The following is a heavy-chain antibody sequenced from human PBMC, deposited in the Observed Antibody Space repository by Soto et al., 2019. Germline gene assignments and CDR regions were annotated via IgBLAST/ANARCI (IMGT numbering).Heavy chain of an antibody. CDR3: ARDREPGYGGPPYYFDY. V-gene: IGHV3-66*01. CDR2: IYSGGST. CDR1: GFTVSSNY. D-gene: IGHD5-12*01. J-gene: IGHJ4*02. Sequence: EVQLVESGGGLVQPGGSLRLSCAASGFTVSSNYMSWVRQAPGKGLEWVSVIYSGGSTYYADSVKGRFTISRDNSKNPLYLQMNRLRAEDTAVYYCARDREPGYGGPPYYFDYWGQGTLVTVSS.